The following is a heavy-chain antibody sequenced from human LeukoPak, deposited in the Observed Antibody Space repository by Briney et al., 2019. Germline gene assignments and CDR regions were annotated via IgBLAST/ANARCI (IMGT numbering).Heavy chain of an antibody. Sequence: GGSLRLSCAASGFTFSSYSMNWVRQAPGKGLEWVSYISSSSSTIYYADSVKGRFTISRDNAKNSLYLQMNSLRAEDTAVYYCARDAAGGSGWYYYYYGMDVWGQGTTVTVSS. CDR3: ARDAAGGSGWYYYYYGMDV. D-gene: IGHD6-19*01. J-gene: IGHJ6*02. V-gene: IGHV3-48*01. CDR1: GFTFSSYS. CDR2: ISSSSSTI.